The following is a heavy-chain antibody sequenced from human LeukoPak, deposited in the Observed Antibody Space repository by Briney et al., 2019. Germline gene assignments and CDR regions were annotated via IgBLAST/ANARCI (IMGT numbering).Heavy chain of an antibody. CDR3: ARARSSYGYGDAFDI. CDR2: ISYDGSSK. CDR1: GFTFSTYA. D-gene: IGHD5-18*01. V-gene: IGHV3-30*04. J-gene: IGHJ3*02. Sequence: GGSLRLSCAASGFTFSTYAMHWVRQAPGKGLEWVAVISYDGSSKYYADSVKGRFTISRDNSKNTLYLQMNSLRAEDTAVYYCARARSSYGYGDAFDIWGQGTMVTVFS.